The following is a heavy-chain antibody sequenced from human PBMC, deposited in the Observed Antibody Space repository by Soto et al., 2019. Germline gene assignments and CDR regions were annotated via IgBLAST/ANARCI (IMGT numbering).Heavy chain of an antibody. CDR3: AREEGYCNGGPCYRGAFDF. D-gene: IGHD2-15*01. Sequence: EVQLVESGGGLVKPGGSPRLSCAASGSTFSDYSMLWVRQAPGKGLEWLAFIGNSNNPTFYADSVRGRFTISRDNPKNSVYLQMNSLREEDTAVYFCAREEGYCNGGPCYRGAFDFWGQGTIVTVSS. CDR2: IGNSNNPT. J-gene: IGHJ3*01. V-gene: IGHV3-21*02. CDR1: GSTFSDYS.